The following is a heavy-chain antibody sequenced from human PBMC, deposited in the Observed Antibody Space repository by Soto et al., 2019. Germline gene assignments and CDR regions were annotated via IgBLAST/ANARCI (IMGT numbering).Heavy chain of an antibody. CDR1: GYTFTSYY. J-gene: IGHJ4*02. D-gene: IGHD2-21*02. Sequence: GASVKVSCKASGYTFTSYYMHWVRQAPGQGLEWMGIINPSGGSTSYAHKFQGRVTMTRDTSTSTVYMELSSLRSEDTAVYYCARDKKAVVVTAILGYWGQGTLVTVSS. CDR3: ARDKKAVVVTAILGY. V-gene: IGHV1-46*01. CDR2: INPSGGST.